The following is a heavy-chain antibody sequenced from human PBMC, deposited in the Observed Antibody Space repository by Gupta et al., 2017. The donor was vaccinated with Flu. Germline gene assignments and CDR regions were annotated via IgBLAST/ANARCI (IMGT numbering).Heavy chain of an antibody. Sequence: EVQLVESGGDLVQPGGSLKLSCAASGFTFSGSTMHWVRQASGKGLEWVARIRSKANSYATAYAASVTGRFTISRDDSKNTAYLQINSLKTEDTAVYYCARGMDGGWFDPWGQGTLVTVSS. CDR3: ARGMDGGWFDP. CDR1: GFTFSGST. D-gene: IGHD3/OR15-3a*01. V-gene: IGHV3-73*01. CDR2: IRSKANSYAT. J-gene: IGHJ5*02.